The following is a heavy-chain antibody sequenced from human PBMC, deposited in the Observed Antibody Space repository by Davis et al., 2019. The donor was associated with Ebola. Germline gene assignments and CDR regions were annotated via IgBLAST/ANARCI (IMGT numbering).Heavy chain of an antibody. CDR3: ARHYGDFNYYYYGMDV. CDR2: ISSSSSYI. V-gene: IGHV3-21*01. D-gene: IGHD4-17*01. J-gene: IGHJ6*02. CDR1: GFTFSSYS. Sequence: PGGSLRLSCAASGFTFSSYSMNWVRQAPGKGLEWVSSISSSSSYIYYADSVKGRFTISRDNAKNSLYLQMNSLRAEDTAVYYCARHYGDFNYYYYGMDVWGQGTAVTVSS.